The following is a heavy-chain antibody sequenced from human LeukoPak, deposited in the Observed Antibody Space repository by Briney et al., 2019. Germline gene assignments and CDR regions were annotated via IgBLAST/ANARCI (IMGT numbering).Heavy chain of an antibody. Sequence: SETLSLTCTVSGGSVSSSSYYWGWIRQPPGKGLEWIGSIYYSGSTYYNPSLKSRITISVDTSKNQFSLKLSSVTAADTAVYDCARFHCSSTSCYKPTGVDPWGQGTLVTVSS. CDR2: IYYSGST. V-gene: IGHV4-39*07. D-gene: IGHD2-2*02. CDR1: GGSVSSSSYY. J-gene: IGHJ5*02. CDR3: ARFHCSSTSCYKPTGVDP.